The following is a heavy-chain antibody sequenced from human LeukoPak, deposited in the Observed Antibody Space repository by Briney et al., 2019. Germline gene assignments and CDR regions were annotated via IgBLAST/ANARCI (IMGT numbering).Heavy chain of an antibody. D-gene: IGHD4-23*01. CDR1: GGSISSYY. CDR2: IYTSGST. Sequence: PSETLSLTCTVSGGSISSYYWSWIRQPAGKALEWIGRIYTSGSTNYNPSLKSRVTMSVDTSKNQFSLKLSSVTAADTAVYYCAGATTVVTEVYFDYWGQGTLVTVSS. J-gene: IGHJ4*02. CDR3: AGATTVVTEVYFDY. V-gene: IGHV4-4*07.